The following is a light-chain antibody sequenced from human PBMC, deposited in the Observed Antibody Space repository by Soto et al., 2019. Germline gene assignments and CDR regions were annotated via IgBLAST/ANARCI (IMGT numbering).Light chain of an antibody. Sequence: QSVLTQPASVSGSPGQSITISCTGTSSVVGAYNFVSWYQQHPGKAPKLMIYDVTTRPSGVSNRFSGSKSANTASLTISGLQAEDEADYYCISYTRSSTGVFGGGTKVTVL. J-gene: IGLJ2*01. CDR3: ISYTRSSTGV. CDR1: SSVVGAYNF. V-gene: IGLV2-14*01. CDR2: DVT.